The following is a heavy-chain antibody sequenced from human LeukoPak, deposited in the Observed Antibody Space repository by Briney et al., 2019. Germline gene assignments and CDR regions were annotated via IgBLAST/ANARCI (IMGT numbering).Heavy chain of an antibody. CDR1: GFTFSSYS. CDR2: ISSSSSYI. D-gene: IGHD6-13*01. J-gene: IGHJ6*03. Sequence: NPGGSLRLSCAASGFTFSSYSMNWVRQAPGKGLEWVSSISSSSSYIYYADSVKGRFTISRDNAKNSLYLQMNSLRAEDTAVYYCAKSSQPKVFYYYMDVWGKGTTVTVSS. CDR3: AKSSQPKVFYYYMDV. V-gene: IGHV3-21*04.